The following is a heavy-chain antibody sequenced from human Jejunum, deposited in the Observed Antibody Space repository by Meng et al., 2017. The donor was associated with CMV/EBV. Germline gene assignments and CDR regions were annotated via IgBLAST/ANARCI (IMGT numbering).Heavy chain of an antibody. CDR3: ARGGNFDP. Sequence: QGQLVQSGFELKKPGASMKVSCKASGYNFSTYTINWVRQAHGRGLEWMGWISTDTGTPTYTQGFTGRFVFSLDTSVSTAYLQISSLKAEDTAVYYCARGGNFDPWGQGTLVTVSS. D-gene: IGHD2/OR15-2a*01. CDR2: ISTDTGTP. J-gene: IGHJ5*02. V-gene: IGHV7-4-1*02. CDR1: GYNFSTYT.